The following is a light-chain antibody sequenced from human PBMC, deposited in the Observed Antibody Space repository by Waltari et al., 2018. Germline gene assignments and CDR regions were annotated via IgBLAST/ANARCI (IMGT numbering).Light chain of an antibody. CDR1: ESVSNY. CDR2: DTS. CDR3: QQGSIWPLT. V-gene: IGKV3-11*01. Sequence: EVVLSQSPVTLSLAAGERATLSCRASESVSNYLAWYQQKPGQSPRLLIYDTSKRATGIPARFSGSGYGTDFTLTINNLEAEDCALYYCQQGSIWPLTFGGGTNVEIK. J-gene: IGKJ4*02.